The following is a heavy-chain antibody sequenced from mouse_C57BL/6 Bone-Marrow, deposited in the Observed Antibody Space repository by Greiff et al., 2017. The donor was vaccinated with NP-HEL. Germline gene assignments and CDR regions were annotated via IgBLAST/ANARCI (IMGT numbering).Heavy chain of an antibody. CDR1: GYTFTSYW. CDR2: IDPSDSYT. V-gene: IGHV1-50*01. J-gene: IGHJ2*01. Sequence: QVQLQQPGAELVKPGASVKLSCKASGYTFTSYWMQWVKQRPGQGLEWIGEIDPSDSYTNYNQKFKGKATLNVDTSSSTAYMQLSSLTSEDSAVYYCARWPFDYWGQGTTLTVSS. CDR3: ARWPFDY.